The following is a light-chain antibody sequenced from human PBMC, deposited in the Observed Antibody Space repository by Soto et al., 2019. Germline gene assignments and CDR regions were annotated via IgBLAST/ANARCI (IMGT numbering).Light chain of an antibody. J-gene: IGKJ5*01. CDR1: QDIGNV. CDR2: AAS. Sequence: DIQMTQSPPSLSASVGDRVTISCRASQDIGNVLGWYQQKPGKAPKRLIYAASSLQSGVPSRFSGSGSGTEFTLTISSLQPEDFATYYCLQYNSYPFTFGQGTRLEIK. CDR3: LQYNSYPFT. V-gene: IGKV1-17*01.